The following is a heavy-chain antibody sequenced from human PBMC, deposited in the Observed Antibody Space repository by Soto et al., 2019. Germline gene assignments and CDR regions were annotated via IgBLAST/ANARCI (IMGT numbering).Heavy chain of an antibody. D-gene: IGHD4-4*01. CDR1: GFTFSTYP. CDR3: VKPPVIKASYYYYDIDV. J-gene: IGHJ6*02. CDR2: ISGSGIST. V-gene: IGHV3-23*01. Sequence: GGSLRLSCAASGFTFSTYPMSWVRQAPGKGLEWVSGISGSGISTYYTDSVKGRFTISRDNSKNTVFLQMNSLRDEDTAVYYCVKPPVIKASYYYYDIDVWGQGTTVTVSS.